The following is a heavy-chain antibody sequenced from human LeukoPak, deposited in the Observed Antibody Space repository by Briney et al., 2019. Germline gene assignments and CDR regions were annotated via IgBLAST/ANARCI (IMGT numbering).Heavy chain of an antibody. V-gene: IGHV3-48*01. Sequence: GGSLRLSCAASGFTFSSYSMNWVRQAPGKGLEWVSYISSSSSTIYYADSVKGRFTISRDNAKNSLYLQMNSLRAEDTAVYYCARDRPVGAVVETFWGQGTMVTVSS. CDR1: GFTFSSYS. CDR2: ISSSSSTI. J-gene: IGHJ3*01. D-gene: IGHD3-22*01. CDR3: ARDRPVGAVVETF.